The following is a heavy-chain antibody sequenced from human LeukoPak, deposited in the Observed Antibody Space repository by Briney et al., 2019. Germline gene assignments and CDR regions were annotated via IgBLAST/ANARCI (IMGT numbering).Heavy chain of an antibody. CDR3: ARDNRPRYYDSSGYYYPPDY. CDR1: GFTFSSYS. Sequence: GGSLRLSCAASGFTFSSYSMNWVRQAPGKGLEWVSSISSSSYIYYADSVKGRFTISRDNAKNSLYLQMNSLRAEDTAVYYCARDNRPRYYDSSGYYYPPDYWGQGTLVTVSS. CDR2: ISSSSYI. V-gene: IGHV3-21*01. J-gene: IGHJ4*02. D-gene: IGHD3-22*01.